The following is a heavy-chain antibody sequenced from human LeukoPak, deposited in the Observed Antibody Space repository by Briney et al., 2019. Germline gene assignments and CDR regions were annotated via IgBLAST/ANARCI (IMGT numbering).Heavy chain of an antibody. V-gene: IGHV3-15*01. D-gene: IGHD2-15*01. CDR1: GFTFSSYW. CDR3: TTVTHFYL. CDR2: IQHGGTT. Sequence: PGGSLRLSCAGSGFTFSSYWMSWVRQAPGKGLEWIGRIQHGGTTDCAAPVKGRFTISRDDSKATLYLQMNSLKTEDTAIYYCTTVTHFYLGGQGTLVTVSS. J-gene: IGHJ4*02.